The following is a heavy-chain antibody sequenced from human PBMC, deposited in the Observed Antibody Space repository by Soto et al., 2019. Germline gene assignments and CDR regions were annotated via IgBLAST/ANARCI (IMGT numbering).Heavy chain of an antibody. CDR2: TPRTGAT. Sequence: VQLVESGGGLMQPGGSLRLSCAASGFSVNSNFMNWVRKAPGKGLEWVSFTPRTGATLYADSVKGRLTVSRDASNNMVYLQMSSLTVDVSAVYYCRAWIMGGSLTEAFDIWGPGTVVTVSA. V-gene: IGHV3-53*01. J-gene: IGHJ3*02. CDR1: GFSVNSNF. D-gene: IGHD1-26*01. CDR3: RAWIMGGSLTEAFDI.